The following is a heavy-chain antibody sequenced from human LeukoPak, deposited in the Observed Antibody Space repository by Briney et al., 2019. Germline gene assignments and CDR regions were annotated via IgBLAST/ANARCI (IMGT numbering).Heavy chain of an antibody. CDR3: ARSVADY. J-gene: IGHJ4*02. Sequence: GSLRLPCAASRFTFSSYAMSWIRQPPGKGLEWIGEINHSGSTNYNPSLKSRVTISVDTSKNQFSLKLSSVTAADTAVYYCARSVADYWGQGTLVTVSS. CDR1: RFTFSSYA. D-gene: IGHD5-12*01. V-gene: IGHV4-34*01. CDR2: INHSGST.